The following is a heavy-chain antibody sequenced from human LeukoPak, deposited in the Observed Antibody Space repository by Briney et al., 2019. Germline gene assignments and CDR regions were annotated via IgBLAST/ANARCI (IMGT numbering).Heavy chain of an antibody. J-gene: IGHJ3*02. CDR2: IYSGGST. V-gene: IGHV3-53*01. CDR3: ARDSPRGAFDI. CDR1: GFTVSSNY. Sequence: GGSLRLSCAASGFTVSSNYMSWVRQAPGKGLEWVSVIYSGGSTYYADSVKGRFTISRDNSKNTLYLQMNSLRAEDTTVYYCARDSPRGAFDIWGQGTMVTVSS.